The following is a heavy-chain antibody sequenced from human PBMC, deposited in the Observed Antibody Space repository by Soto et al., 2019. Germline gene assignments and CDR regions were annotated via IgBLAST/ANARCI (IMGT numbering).Heavy chain of an antibody. CDR2: ISVYNGNT. Sequence: QVQLVQSGVEVKNPGASVRVSCKASAYPFTSYGISWVRQAPGQGLEWMGWISVYNGNTNYAREFQGRVTLTTDTSTSTAYMELRSLRSDDTAVYYCARGFLSVLPYYSSGLDVWGQGTTVIVSS. D-gene: IGHD2-15*01. CDR1: AYPFTSYG. J-gene: IGHJ6*02. CDR3: ARGFLSVLPYYSSGLDV. V-gene: IGHV1-18*01.